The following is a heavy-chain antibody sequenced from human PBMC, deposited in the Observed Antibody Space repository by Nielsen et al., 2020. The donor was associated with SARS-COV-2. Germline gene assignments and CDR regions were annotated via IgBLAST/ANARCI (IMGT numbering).Heavy chain of an antibody. V-gene: IGHV5-51*01. CDR3: VRHSPETTNDY. Sequence: GGSLRLSCKGSGFSFTRYWIDWVRQMPGKGLEWMGIIYPGDSDIRYSPSFQGQVTISADKTISTAYLQWTSLKASDTAMYYCVRHSPETTNDYWGQGTLVTVSS. D-gene: IGHD1-1*01. J-gene: IGHJ4*02. CDR2: IYPGDSDI. CDR1: GFSFTRYW.